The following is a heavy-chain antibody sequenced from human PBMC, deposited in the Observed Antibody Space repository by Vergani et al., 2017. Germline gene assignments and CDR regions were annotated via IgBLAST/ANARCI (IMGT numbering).Heavy chain of an antibody. Sequence: QVQLVQSGAEVKKPGTSVKVSCKASGGTFSSYAISWVRQAPGQGLEWMGGIIPIFGTANYAQKFQGRVTITADESTSTAYMELSSLRSEDTAVYYCAGTPGIAAAGTGWFDPWGQGTLVTVSS. CDR2: IIPIFGTA. J-gene: IGHJ5*02. D-gene: IGHD6-13*01. CDR3: AGTPGIAAAGTGWFDP. V-gene: IGHV1-69*01. CDR1: GGTFSSYA.